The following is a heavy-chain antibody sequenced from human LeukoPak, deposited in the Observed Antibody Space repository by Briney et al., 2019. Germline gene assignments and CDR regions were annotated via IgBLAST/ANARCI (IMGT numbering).Heavy chain of an antibody. V-gene: IGHV3-53*01. D-gene: IGHD2-2*01. CDR2: IYSGGST. CDR3: ARGLGYCTSTTCLLPFDY. J-gene: IGHJ4*02. Sequence: PGGSLTLSCAASGFTVSTYYMTWVRQAPGKGLDCVSVIYSGGSTYYADSVKGRFTVSRDNSKNPLYLQMNSLRAEDTAMYYCARGLGYCTSTTCLLPFDYWGQGTLVTVSS. CDR1: GFTVSTYY.